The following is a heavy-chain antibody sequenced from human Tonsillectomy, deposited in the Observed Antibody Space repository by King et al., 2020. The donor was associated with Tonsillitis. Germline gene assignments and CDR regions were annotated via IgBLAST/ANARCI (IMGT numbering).Heavy chain of an antibody. CDR3: AGELGCSSTSCYNYYFYYMDV. D-gene: IGHD2-2*02. V-gene: IGHV1-69*01. J-gene: IGHJ6*03. Sequence: VQLVESGAEVKKPGSSVKVSCKASGGTFSTYPISWVRQAPGQGLEWMGGIIPIFGTANYAQKFQGRVTITADASTTTAYMELSSLRSEDTAVYFCAGELGCSSTSCYNYYFYYMDVWGNGTTVTVSS. CDR1: GGTFSTYP. CDR2: IIPIFGTA.